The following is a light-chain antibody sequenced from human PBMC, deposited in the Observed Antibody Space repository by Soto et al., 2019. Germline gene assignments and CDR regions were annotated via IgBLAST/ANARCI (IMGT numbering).Light chain of an antibody. CDR3: QQGYTTLWT. Sequence: DIQMTQSPSSLSASVGDSVTVTCRASQPIGTSLHWYQQKAGKAPKVLIYAASRLQSGVPSRFSGSGSGTDFTLTISSLQPEDSATYYCQQGYTTLWTFGQGTKVDIK. J-gene: IGKJ1*01. CDR1: QPIGTS. CDR2: AAS. V-gene: IGKV1-39*01.